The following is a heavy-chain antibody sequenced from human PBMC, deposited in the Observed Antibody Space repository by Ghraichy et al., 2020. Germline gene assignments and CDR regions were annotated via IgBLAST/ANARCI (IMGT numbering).Heavy chain of an antibody. V-gene: IGHV3-43*01. Sequence: GESLNISCAASGFIFEDYTMHWVRQVPGKGLEWVSLISWDGGGTYYADSVRGRFTISRDNRENALYLQMNGLRGDDTALYYCVKDMDYSGTFYGMDVWGQGTTVTVSS. J-gene: IGHJ6*02. CDR1: GFIFEDYT. CDR2: ISWDGGGT. D-gene: IGHD5-12*01. CDR3: VKDMDYSGTFYGMDV.